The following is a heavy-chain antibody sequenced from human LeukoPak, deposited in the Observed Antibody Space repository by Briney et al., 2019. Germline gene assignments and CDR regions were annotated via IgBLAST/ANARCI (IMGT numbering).Heavy chain of an antibody. CDR2: FDPEDGET. V-gene: IGHV1-24*01. CDR3: ATKSQQLVNSYYYYYMDV. D-gene: IGHD6-6*01. Sequence: ASVKVSCKVSGYTLTELSMHWVRQAPGKGLEWMGGFDPEDGETIYAQKFQGRVTMTEDTSTDTAYMELSSLRSEDTAVYYCATKSQQLVNSYYYYYMDVWGKGTTVTVSS. J-gene: IGHJ6*03. CDR1: GYTLTELS.